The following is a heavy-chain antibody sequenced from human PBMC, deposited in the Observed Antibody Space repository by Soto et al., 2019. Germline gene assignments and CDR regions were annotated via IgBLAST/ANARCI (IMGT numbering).Heavy chain of an antibody. J-gene: IGHJ5*02. Sequence: SEPLSLTCTVSGDTVNNGDYFLSWIRQSPAKGLEWLGYLYFTGSTYYSPSLKSRLHISMDESKNHFSLEMTSVTVADTAVYFCARGGVVDVVAAFKRELDPWGPG. CDR3: ARGGVVDVVAAFKRELDP. D-gene: IGHD5-12*01. V-gene: IGHV4-30-4*01. CDR1: GDTVNNGDYF. CDR2: LYFTGST.